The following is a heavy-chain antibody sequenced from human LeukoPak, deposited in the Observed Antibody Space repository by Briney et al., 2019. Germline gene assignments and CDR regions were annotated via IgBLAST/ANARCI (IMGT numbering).Heavy chain of an antibody. Sequence: ASLNVSCKAYGYTFMSHGISWVRQAPGQGLEWMGWISGDSSNTNYAQRLQGRVTMTTDTSTTTAYMELRSLRSDDTAVYYCARATGTWGHDGFDIWGQGTMVTVSS. CDR1: GYTFMSHG. J-gene: IGHJ3*02. V-gene: IGHV1-18*01. CDR3: ARATGTWGHDGFDI. CDR2: ISGDSSNT. D-gene: IGHD3-16*01.